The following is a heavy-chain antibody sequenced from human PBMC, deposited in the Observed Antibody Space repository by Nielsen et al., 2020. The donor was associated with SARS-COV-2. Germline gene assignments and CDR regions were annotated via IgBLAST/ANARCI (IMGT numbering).Heavy chain of an antibody. J-gene: IGHJ4*02. D-gene: IGHD3-10*01. CDR2: IKPDGGDR. CDR1: GFIFSYSP. V-gene: IGHV3-7*01. Sequence: GSLRLSCATSGFIFSYSPMTWVRQAPGKGLEWVATIKPDGGDRFYVDSVKGRFTISRDNTKNSLSLQMNSLRADDTAVYYCAVGPLEYWGQGTVGTVSS. CDR3: AVGPLEY.